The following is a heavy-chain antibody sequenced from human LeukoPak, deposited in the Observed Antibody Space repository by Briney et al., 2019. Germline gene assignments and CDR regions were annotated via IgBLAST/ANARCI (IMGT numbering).Heavy chain of an antibody. J-gene: IGHJ5*02. V-gene: IGHV4-34*01. CDR3: SRTHTIFGVVRRNGFDP. CDR2: INHSGST. CDR1: GGSFSGYY. D-gene: IGHD3-3*01. Sequence: SETLSLTRAVYGGSFSGYYWSWSRQPPGKGGEWMGEINHSGSTNHNPSLTSRVTISLAKTKNQSSLKRSSIPAAATAVLYLSRTHTIFGVVRRNGFDPWGQGTLVTVSS.